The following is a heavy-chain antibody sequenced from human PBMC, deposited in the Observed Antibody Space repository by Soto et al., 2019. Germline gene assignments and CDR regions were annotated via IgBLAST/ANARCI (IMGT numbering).Heavy chain of an antibody. CDR3: ARGFSAGKGSPPDL. D-gene: IGHD6-13*01. V-gene: IGHV3-23*01. CDR2: ISGSGGST. CDR1: GFTFSSFA. J-gene: IGHJ4*02. Sequence: GGSLRLSCAASGFTFSSFAMSWVRQAPGKGLDWVSAISGSGGSTYSADSVKGRFTISRDNSKNTLYLQMSSLRAEDTAVYYCARGFSAGKGSPPDLWGQG.